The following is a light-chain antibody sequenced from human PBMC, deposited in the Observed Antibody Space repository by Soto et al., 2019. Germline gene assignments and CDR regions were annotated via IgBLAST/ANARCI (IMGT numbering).Light chain of an antibody. Sequence: EVVMTQSPATVSVSPGERTSLSCRASQSVGTNLGWYQQKPGQAPRLLISKTSTRATGVPARFSGSGSGTEFTLTISRQQSEDIAVYYCQQYANWPLTFGGGTKVDIK. V-gene: IGKV3-15*01. CDR2: KTS. CDR3: QQYANWPLT. CDR1: QSVGTN. J-gene: IGKJ4*01.